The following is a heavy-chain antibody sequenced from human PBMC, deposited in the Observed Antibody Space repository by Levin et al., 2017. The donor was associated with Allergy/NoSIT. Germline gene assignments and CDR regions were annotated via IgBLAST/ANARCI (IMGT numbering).Heavy chain of an antibody. D-gene: IGHD2-21*01. CDR1: GGSISNYH. CDR3: ARDRELHHFGY. Sequence: SQTLSLTCTVSGGSISNYHWSWIRQTPGKGLEWIGYIHYSGTTNYNPSLKSRVTISLDTSKKQFSLKLSSVTAADTAVYYCARDRELHHFGYWGQGTLVTVSS. V-gene: IGHV4-59*01. J-gene: IGHJ4*02. CDR2: IHYSGTT.